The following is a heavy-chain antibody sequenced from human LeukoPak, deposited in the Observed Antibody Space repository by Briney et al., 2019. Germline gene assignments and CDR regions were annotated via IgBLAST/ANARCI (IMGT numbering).Heavy chain of an antibody. CDR1: GASISSSNYY. CDR2: IYYSGDT. CDR3: AGRLESLTRPYFDY. Sequence: PSETLSLTCSVSGASISSSNYYWGWIRQPPGKELEWIVSIYYSGDTYFNPSLKSRVTRSVDTSKNPFSLKLSFVTAADTAVYYCAGRLESLTRPYFDYWGQGTLVTVSS. D-gene: IGHD3-9*01. V-gene: IGHV4-39*01. J-gene: IGHJ4*02.